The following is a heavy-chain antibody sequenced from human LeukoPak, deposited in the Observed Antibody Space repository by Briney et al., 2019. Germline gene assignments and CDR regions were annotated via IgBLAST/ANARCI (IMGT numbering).Heavy chain of an antibody. CDR1: GGTFGSYT. CDR2: IIPILGIA. J-gene: IGHJ4*02. CDR3: ARSAVDTAMGADFDY. Sequence: SVKVSCKASGGTFGSYTISWVRQAPGQGLEWMGRIIPILGIANYAQKFQGRVTITADKSTSTAYMELSSLRSEDTAVYYCARSAVDTAMGADFDYWGQGTLVTVSS. V-gene: IGHV1-69*02. D-gene: IGHD5-18*01.